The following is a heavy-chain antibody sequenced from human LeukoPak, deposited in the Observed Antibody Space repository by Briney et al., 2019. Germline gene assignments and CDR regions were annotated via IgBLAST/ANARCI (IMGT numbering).Heavy chain of an antibody. Sequence: PSETLSLTCTVSGDSFSNTYWSWIRQPPGKGLEWIGYIYYSGSTNYNPSLKSRVTISVDTSKNQFSLKLSSVTAADTAVYYCARDDSASQFDYWGQGTLVTVSS. CDR2: IYYSGST. D-gene: IGHD3-10*01. CDR1: GDSFSNTY. V-gene: IGHV4-59*01. J-gene: IGHJ4*02. CDR3: ARDDSASQFDY.